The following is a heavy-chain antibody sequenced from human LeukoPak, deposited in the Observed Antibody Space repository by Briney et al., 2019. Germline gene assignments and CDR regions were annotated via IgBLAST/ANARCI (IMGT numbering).Heavy chain of an antibody. CDR3: ARVAVPYYYDSSGYLTYFDY. V-gene: IGHV1-2*02. Sequence: GASVKVSCKASGYTFTGYYMHWVRQAPGQGLEWMGWINPKSGGTNYAQKFQGRVTMTRDTSISTTYMELSRLRSDDTAVYYCARVAVPYYYDSSGYLTYFDYWGQGTLVTVSS. CDR1: GYTFTGYY. CDR2: INPKSGGT. J-gene: IGHJ4*02. D-gene: IGHD3-22*01.